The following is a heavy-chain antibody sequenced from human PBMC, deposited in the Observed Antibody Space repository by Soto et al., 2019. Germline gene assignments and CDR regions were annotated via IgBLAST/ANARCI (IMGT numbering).Heavy chain of an antibody. CDR1: GFTFSNAW. CDR3: TTDPLVKWLVSYYYYGMDV. J-gene: IGHJ6*02. V-gene: IGHV3-15*01. D-gene: IGHD6-19*01. CDR2: IKSKTDGGTT. Sequence: GGSLRLSCAASGFTFSNAWVSWVRQAPGKGLEWVGRIKSKTDGGTTDYAAPVKGRFTISRDDSKNTLYLQMNSLKTEDTAVYYCTTDPLVKWLVSYYYYGMDVWGQGTTVTVSS.